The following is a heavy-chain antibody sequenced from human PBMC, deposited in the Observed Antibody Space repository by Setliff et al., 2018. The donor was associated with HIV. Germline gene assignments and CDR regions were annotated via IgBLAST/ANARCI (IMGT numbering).Heavy chain of an antibody. CDR3: VRGHCNSDKCWYTWFDP. Sequence: ASVKVSCKVSGYTLTELSMHWVRQAPGQGLEWMGWIGSYSGYTIYAQKFQDRLTMTTDTSTTTASMELRSLRSDDTAVYYCVRGHCNSDKCWYTWFDPWGQGTLVTVSS. D-gene: IGHD2-2*01. J-gene: IGHJ5*02. V-gene: IGHV1-18*01. CDR1: GYTLTELS. CDR2: IGSYSGYT.